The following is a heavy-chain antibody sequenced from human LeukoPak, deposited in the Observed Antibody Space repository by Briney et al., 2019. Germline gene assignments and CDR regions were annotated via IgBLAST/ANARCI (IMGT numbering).Heavy chain of an antibody. J-gene: IGHJ4*02. CDR3: AKDGDIAVAGGGYFDY. V-gene: IGHV3-9*01. CDR1: GFTFTTYA. Sequence: GGSLRLSCSASGFTFTTYAMHWVRQAPGKGLEWVSGISWNSGSIGYADSVKGRFTISRDNAKNSLYLQMNSLRAEDTALYYCAKDGDIAVAGGGYFDYWGQGTLVTVSS. D-gene: IGHD6-19*01. CDR2: ISWNSGSI.